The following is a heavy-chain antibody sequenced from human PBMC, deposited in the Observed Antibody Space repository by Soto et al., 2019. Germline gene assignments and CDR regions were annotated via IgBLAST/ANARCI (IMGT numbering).Heavy chain of an antibody. D-gene: IGHD5-12*01. J-gene: IGHJ4*02. CDR2: IYSGGST. Sequence: TGGSLRLSCAASGFTVSSNYMSWVRQAPGKGLEWVSVIYSGGSTYYADSVKGRFTISRHNSKNTLYLQMNSLRAEDTAVYYCARAGGYDEYNEWGQGTLVTVSS. V-gene: IGHV3-53*04. CDR3: ARAGGYDEYNE. CDR1: GFTVSSNY.